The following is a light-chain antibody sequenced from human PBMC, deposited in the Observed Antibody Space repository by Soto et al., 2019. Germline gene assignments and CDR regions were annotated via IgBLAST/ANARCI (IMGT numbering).Light chain of an antibody. CDR2: EGT. J-gene: IGLJ1*01. Sequence: SALSQAPSLSVAPGQSIVISFNGSSSDVGSYNLVSWYQQYPGKAPKVMIFEGTKRPSGVSDRFSGSKSGNTASLTISGLQTEDEADYYCCSYAGGRTYLFGTGTKVTVL. V-gene: IGLV2-23*01. CDR1: SSDVGSYNL. CDR3: CSYAGGRTYL.